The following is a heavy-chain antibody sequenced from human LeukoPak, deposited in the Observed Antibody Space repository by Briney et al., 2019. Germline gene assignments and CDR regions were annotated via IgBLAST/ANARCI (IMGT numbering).Heavy chain of an antibody. V-gene: IGHV4-59*08. D-gene: IGHD6-19*01. CDR2: IDYSGTT. CDR3: AILAGTDYYYNMDV. Sequence: SETLSLTCTVSGGSISAYYWSWIRQPPGKGLEWIGYIDYSGTTNYNPSLKTRVTISVDTSKNQFSLRLSSVTAADAAVYYCAILAGTDYYYNMDVWGQGTTVTVSS. J-gene: IGHJ6*02. CDR1: GGSISAYY.